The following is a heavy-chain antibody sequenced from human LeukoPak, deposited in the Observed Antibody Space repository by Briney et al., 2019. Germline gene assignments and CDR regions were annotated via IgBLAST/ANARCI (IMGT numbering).Heavy chain of an antibody. CDR3: ATTDSSGYYYGGEYFQH. D-gene: IGHD3-22*01. Sequence: GGSLRLSCAASGLTVSSNYMSWVRQAPGKGLEWVSVIYRGGSTYYADSVKGRFTISRDNSKNTLYLHMNSLRAEDTAVYYCATTDSSGYYYGGEYFQHWGQGTLVTVSS. J-gene: IGHJ1*01. CDR2: IYRGGST. V-gene: IGHV3-66*01. CDR1: GLTVSSNY.